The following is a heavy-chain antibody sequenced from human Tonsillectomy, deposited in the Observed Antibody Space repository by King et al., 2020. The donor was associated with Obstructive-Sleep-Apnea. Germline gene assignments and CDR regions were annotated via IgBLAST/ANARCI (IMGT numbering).Heavy chain of an antibody. V-gene: IGHV4-34*01. J-gene: IGHJ4*02. Sequence: VQLQQWGAGLLKSSETLSLTCAVYGGSFSGYYWSWIRQPPGKGLEWIGEIKHSGSTNYNPSLKSRVTISVDTSKNQFSLNLSSVTAADTAVYYCARGDEQLVPLFFAFWGQGTLVTVSS. D-gene: IGHD6-13*01. CDR3: ARGDEQLVPLFFAF. CDR2: IKHSGST. CDR1: GGSFSGYY.